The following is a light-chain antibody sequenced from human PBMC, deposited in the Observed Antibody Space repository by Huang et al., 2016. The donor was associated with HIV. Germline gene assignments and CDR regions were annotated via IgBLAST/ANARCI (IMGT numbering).Light chain of an antibody. CDR2: WAS. J-gene: IGKJ3*01. CDR3: QQYYSTPFT. CDR1: QSVLYSSNNKNY. Sequence: DIVMTQSPDSLAASLGERATINCKSSQSVLYSSNNKNYLAWYQQKPGQHPKLLIFWASTRESGVPDRFSGTGSGTDFTLTISSLQAEDVAVYYCQQYYSTPFTFGPGTKVDIK. V-gene: IGKV4-1*01.